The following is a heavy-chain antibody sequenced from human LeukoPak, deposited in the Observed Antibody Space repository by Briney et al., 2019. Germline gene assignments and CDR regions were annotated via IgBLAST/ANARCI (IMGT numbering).Heavy chain of an antibody. CDR3: AKEITLTPAFDY. D-gene: IGHD2-15*01. CDR2: ISDTGERT. Sequence: GGSLRLSCAASGFIFSSYPMSWVRQAPGKGLEWVAAISDTGERTYFADSVKGRFTVSRDNSKKTVSPHMDSLRADDTAVYYCAKEITLTPAFDYWGQGTLVTVSS. V-gene: IGHV3-23*01. CDR1: GFIFSSYP. J-gene: IGHJ4*02.